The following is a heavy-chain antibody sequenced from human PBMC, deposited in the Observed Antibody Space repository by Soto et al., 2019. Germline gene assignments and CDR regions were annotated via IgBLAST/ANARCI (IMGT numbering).Heavy chain of an antibody. Sequence: GASVKVSCKASGYTFTSYGISWVRQAPGQGLEWMGWISAYNGNTNYAQKLQGRVTMTTDTSTSTAYMELRSLRSDDTAVYYCARGVVVVVVPAAISSDYYYCMDVWGKGTTVTVSS. V-gene: IGHV1-18*01. CDR3: ARGVVVVVVPAAISSDYYYCMDV. CDR1: GYTFTSYG. CDR2: ISAYNGNT. D-gene: IGHD2-2*01. J-gene: IGHJ6*03.